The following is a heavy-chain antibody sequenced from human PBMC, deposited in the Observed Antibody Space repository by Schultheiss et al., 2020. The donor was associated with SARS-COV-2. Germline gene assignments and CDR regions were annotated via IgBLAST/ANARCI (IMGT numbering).Heavy chain of an antibody. CDR2: ISYDGSNK. V-gene: IGHV3-30*03. J-gene: IGHJ4*02. Sequence: GGSLRLSCAASGFTFSSYSMNWVRQAPGKGLEWVAVISYDGSNKYYADSVKGRFTISRDNSKNTLYLQMNSLRAEDTAVYYCARDTAAAGIDYWGQGTLVTVSS. D-gene: IGHD6-13*01. CDR1: GFTFSSYS. CDR3: ARDTAAAGIDY.